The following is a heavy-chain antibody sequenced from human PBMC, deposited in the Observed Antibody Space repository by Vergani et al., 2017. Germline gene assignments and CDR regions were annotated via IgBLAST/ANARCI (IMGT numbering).Heavy chain of an antibody. CDR3: ARGRGYCSSTSCYRGGWFDP. CDR1: GGTFSSYV. Sequence: QVQLVQSGAEVKKPGSSVKVSCKASGGTFSSYVITWVRQAPGQGLEWMGGIIPIFGTANYAQKFQGRVTITADESTSTAYMELSSLRSEDTAVYYCARGRGYCSSTSCYRGGWFDPWGQGTLVTVSS. J-gene: IGHJ5*02. V-gene: IGHV1-69*01. D-gene: IGHD2-2*02. CDR2: IIPIFGTA.